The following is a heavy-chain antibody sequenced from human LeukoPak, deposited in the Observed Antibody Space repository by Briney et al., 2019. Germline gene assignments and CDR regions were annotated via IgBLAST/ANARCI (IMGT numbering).Heavy chain of an antibody. CDR1: CYTFSSYG. Sequence: ASVKGSCKASCYTFSSYGISWVRQAPGQGLEWMGWISAYNGNTNYAQKLQGRVTMTTDTSTSTAYMELRSLRSDDTAVYYCARDSVWHYGTNLVAFDIWGQGTMVTVSS. CDR2: ISAYNGNT. V-gene: IGHV1-18*01. CDR3: ARDSVWHYGTNLVAFDI. J-gene: IGHJ3*02. D-gene: IGHD4-17*01.